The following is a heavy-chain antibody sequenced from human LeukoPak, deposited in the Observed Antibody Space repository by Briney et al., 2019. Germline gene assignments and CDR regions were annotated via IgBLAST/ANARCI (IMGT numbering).Heavy chain of an antibody. D-gene: IGHD4-17*01. Sequence: GGSLRLLCAPSGLPDNNEYMYWVRQAPGRGLECVSLIYADGRTFYAASVKGRFTISRENSRNTLDLQMDSLRAEYTAVYFCVRAVRSWGQGTRVTVSS. J-gene: IGHJ5*02. CDR2: IYADGRT. V-gene: IGHV3-66*01. CDR1: GLPDNNEY. CDR3: VRAVRS.